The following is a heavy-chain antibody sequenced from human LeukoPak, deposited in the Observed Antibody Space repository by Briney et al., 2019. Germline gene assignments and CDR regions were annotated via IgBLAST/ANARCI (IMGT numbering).Heavy chain of an antibody. Sequence: GGSLRLSCAASGFTFSSYAMHWVRQAPGKGLEWVAVISYDGSNKYYADSVKGRFTISRDNSKNTPHLQMNSLRAEDTAVYYCARDGDTAMVSAFDIWGQGTMVTVSS. V-gene: IGHV3-30-3*01. CDR3: ARDGDTAMVSAFDI. J-gene: IGHJ3*02. D-gene: IGHD5-18*01. CDR1: GFTFSSYA. CDR2: ISYDGSNK.